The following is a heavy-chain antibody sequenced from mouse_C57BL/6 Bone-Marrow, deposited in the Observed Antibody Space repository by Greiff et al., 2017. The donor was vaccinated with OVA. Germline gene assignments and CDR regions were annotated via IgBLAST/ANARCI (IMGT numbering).Heavy chain of an antibody. CDR3: ARGDYYGSSYAWFAY. CDR1: GYTFTDHT. V-gene: IGHV1-78*01. D-gene: IGHD1-1*01. CDR2: IYPRDGST. Sequence: QVQLKESDAELVKPGASVKISCKVSGYTFTDHTIHWMKQRPEQGLEWIGYIYPRDGSTKYNEKFKGKATLTADKSSSTAYMQLNSLTSEDSAVYFCARGDYYGSSYAWFAYWGQGTLVTVSA. J-gene: IGHJ3*01.